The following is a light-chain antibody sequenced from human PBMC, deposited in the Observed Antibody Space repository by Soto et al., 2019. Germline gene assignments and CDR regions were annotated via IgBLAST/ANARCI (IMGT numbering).Light chain of an antibody. CDR3: SSYAGSSNLGV. CDR2: EVT. J-gene: IGLJ3*02. Sequence: QSALTQPPSASGSPGQSVTISCTGTSSDVGGYNFVSWHQQHPGKAPKLMIYEVTKRPSGVPSRFSGSKSGNTASLTVSGLQAEDEADYYCSSYAGSSNLGVFGGGTKLTVL. V-gene: IGLV2-8*01. CDR1: SSDVGGYNF.